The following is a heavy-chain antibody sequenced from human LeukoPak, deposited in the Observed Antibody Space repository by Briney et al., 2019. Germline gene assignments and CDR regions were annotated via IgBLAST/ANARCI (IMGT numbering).Heavy chain of an antibody. CDR3: ARRSVAYSHDSSGYSPVYYFDY. CDR1: GFTFSSYW. CDR2: IKQDGSEK. Sequence: GGSLRLSCAASGFTFSSYWMSWVRQAPGKGLEWVANIKQDGSEKYYVDSVKGRFTISRDNARNSLYLQMNSLRAEDTAVYYCARRSVAYSHDSSGYSPVYYFDYWGQGTLVTVSS. J-gene: IGHJ4*02. D-gene: IGHD3-22*01. V-gene: IGHV3-7*01.